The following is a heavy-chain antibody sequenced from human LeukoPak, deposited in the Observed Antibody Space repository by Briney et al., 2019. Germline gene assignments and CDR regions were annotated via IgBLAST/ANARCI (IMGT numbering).Heavy chain of an antibody. Sequence: GGSLRLSCPASGFTFSSYGMHWVRQAPGKGLEWVAAIWYDGSNKYYADSVKGRFTISRDNSKNTLYLQMNSLRAEDTAVYYCARCSGGSCYSGDYWGQGTLVTVSS. CDR1: GFTFSSYG. V-gene: IGHV3-33*01. CDR3: ARCSGGSCYSGDY. J-gene: IGHJ4*02. CDR2: IWYDGSNK. D-gene: IGHD2-15*01.